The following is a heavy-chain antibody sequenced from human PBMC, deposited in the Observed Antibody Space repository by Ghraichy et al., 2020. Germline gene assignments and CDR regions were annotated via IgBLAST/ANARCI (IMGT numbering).Heavy chain of an antibody. V-gene: IGHV4-39*01. J-gene: IGHJ5*02. Sequence: SETLSLTCTVSGGSISSSSYYWGWIRQPPGRGLEWIGSIYYSGSTYYNPSLKSRVTISVDTSKNQFSLKLSSVTAADTAVYYCARRQSGYLYNWFDPWGQGTLVTVSS. CDR2: IYYSGST. CDR1: GGSISSSSYY. D-gene: IGHD3-22*01. CDR3: ARRQSGYLYNWFDP.